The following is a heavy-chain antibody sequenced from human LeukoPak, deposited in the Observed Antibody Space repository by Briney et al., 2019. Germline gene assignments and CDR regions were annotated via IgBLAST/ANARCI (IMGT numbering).Heavy chain of an antibody. CDR3: AREQMTTVTTSGDWFDP. V-gene: IGHV4-59*01. CDR1: GGSISSYY. D-gene: IGHD4-17*01. CDR2: IYYSGST. Sequence: SETLSLTCTVSGGSISSYYWSWIRQPPGKGLEWIGYIYYSGSTNYNPSLKSRVTISVDTSKNQFSLKLSSVTAADTAVYYCAREQMTTVTTSGDWFDPWGQGTLVTVSS. J-gene: IGHJ5*02.